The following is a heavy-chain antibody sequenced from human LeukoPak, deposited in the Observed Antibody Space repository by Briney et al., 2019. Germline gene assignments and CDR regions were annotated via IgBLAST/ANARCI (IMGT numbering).Heavy chain of an antibody. CDR3: ARDTTVASGMQY. CDR1: GGSISTFS. D-gene: IGHD6-19*01. Sequence: PSETLSLTCTVSGGSISTFSWSWIRQFPGKGLEWIGSIYLKSTNYIPSLKSRVAISVDTSKNQFSLRLDSVTTADTAVYYCARDTTVASGMQYWGQGTLVTVSS. J-gene: IGHJ4*02. CDR2: IYLKST. V-gene: IGHV4-59*01.